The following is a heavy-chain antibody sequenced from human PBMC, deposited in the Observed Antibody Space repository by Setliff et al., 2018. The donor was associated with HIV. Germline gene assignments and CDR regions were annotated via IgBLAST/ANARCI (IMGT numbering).Heavy chain of an antibody. D-gene: IGHD2-21*01. V-gene: IGHV4-38-2*01. Sequence: SETLSLTCAVSGYSISSGCYWGWIRQPPEKGLEWIGSMYHTGSTYYSPSLNSRFTISVDTSKNQFSLTLSSVTAADTAMYYCATYAGNGGGKGYWGQGTLVTVSS. CDR1: GYSISSGCY. CDR2: MYHTGST. CDR3: ATYAGNGGGKGY. J-gene: IGHJ4*02.